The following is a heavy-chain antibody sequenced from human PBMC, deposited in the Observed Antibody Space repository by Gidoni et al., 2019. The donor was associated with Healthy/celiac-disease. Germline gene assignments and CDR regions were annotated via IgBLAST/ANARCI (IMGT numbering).Heavy chain of an antibody. CDR1: GFTFSSYA. V-gene: IGHV3-23*01. CDR2: ISGSGGST. CDR3: AVSPSGYYYGMDV. Sequence: EVQLLESGGGLVQPGGSLRLSCAASGFTFSSYAMSWVRQAPGKGLGWVSAISGSGGSTYYADSVKGRFTISRDNSKNTLYLQMNSLRAEDTAVYYCAVSPSGYYYGMDVWGQGTTVTVSS. D-gene: IGHD3-10*01. J-gene: IGHJ6*02.